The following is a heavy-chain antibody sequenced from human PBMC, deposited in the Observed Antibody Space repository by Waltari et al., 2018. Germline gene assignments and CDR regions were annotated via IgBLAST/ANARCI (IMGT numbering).Heavy chain of an antibody. CDR3: ARGRRGLVVVVAAAYYFDY. CDR2: INHSGRS. J-gene: IGHJ4*02. Sequence: QVQLQQWGAGLLKPSETLSLTCAVYGGSFSGYYWSWIRQPPGKGLEWIGEINHSGRSNYNPYLKSRVTISVDTSKNQFSLKLSAVTAADTAVYYCARGRRGLVVVVAAAYYFDYWGQGTLVTVAS. CDR1: GGSFSGYY. V-gene: IGHV4-34*01. D-gene: IGHD2-15*01.